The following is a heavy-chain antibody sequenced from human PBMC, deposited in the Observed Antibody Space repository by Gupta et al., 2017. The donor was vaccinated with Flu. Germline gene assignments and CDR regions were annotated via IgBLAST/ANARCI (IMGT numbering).Heavy chain of an antibody. CDR3: ARESRSSGWHHDAFDI. V-gene: IGHV4-59*01. J-gene: IGHJ3*02. D-gene: IGHD6-19*01. CDR1: GGSISSYY. CDR2: IYYSGST. Sequence: QVQLQESGPGLVKPSETLSLTCTVSGGSISSYYWSWIRQPPGKGLEWIGYIYYSGSTNYNPSLKSRVTISVDTSKNQFSLKLSSVTAADTAVYYCARESRSSGWHHDAFDIWGQGTMVTVSS.